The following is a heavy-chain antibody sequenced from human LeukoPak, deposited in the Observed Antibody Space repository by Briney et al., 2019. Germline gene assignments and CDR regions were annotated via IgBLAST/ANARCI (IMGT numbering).Heavy chain of an antibody. CDR1: GGSISSGGYY. J-gene: IGHJ3*02. Sequence: SQTLSLTCTVSGGSISSGGYYWSWIRQPPGKGLEWIGYIYHSGSTYYNPSLKSRITISVDRSKNQFSLKLSSVTAADTAVYYCARRVGMDAFDIWGQGTMVTVSS. CDR3: ARRVGMDAFDI. CDR2: IYHSGST. V-gene: IGHV4-30-2*01. D-gene: IGHD1-1*01.